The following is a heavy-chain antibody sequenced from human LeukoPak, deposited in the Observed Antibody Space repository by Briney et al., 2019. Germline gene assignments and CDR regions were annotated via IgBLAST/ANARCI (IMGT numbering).Heavy chain of an antibody. V-gene: IGHV3-23*01. Sequence: PGGSLRLSCAASGFTFSSYAMSWVRQAPGKGLEWVSAISGSGGSTYYADSVKGRFTISRDNSKNTLYLQMNSLRAEDTAVYYCAKDIARCSSGLEGYWGQGTLVTVSS. CDR3: AKDIARCSSGLEGY. CDR2: ISGSGGST. J-gene: IGHJ4*02. D-gene: IGHD6-19*01. CDR1: GFTFSSYA.